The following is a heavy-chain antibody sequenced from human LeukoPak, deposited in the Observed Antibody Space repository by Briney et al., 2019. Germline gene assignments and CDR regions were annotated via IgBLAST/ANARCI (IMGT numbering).Heavy chain of an antibody. D-gene: IGHD2-2*01. CDR3: ARGQCSSPSCRYFDY. CDR2: ISYDAINK. V-gene: IGHV3-30*03. J-gene: IGHJ4*02. CDR1: GFTFSSYG. Sequence: GGSLRLSCAASGFTFSSYGMHWVRQAPGKGLEWVAVISYDAINKYYADSVKGRFTISRDNSKNTLYLQMNSLRAEDTAVYYCARGQCSSPSCRYFDYWGQGTLVTVSS.